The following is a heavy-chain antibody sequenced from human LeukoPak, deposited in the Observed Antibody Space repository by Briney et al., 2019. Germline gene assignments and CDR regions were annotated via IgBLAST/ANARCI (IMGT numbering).Heavy chain of an antibody. CDR3: AKNPFNGGTYRLDYYYYMDV. CDR2: ISRNGGAT. CDR1: GLSFGDYT. Sequence: GGSLRLSCEASGLSFGDYTMHWVRQAPGKGLEWVSLISRNGGATKYADSVRGRFTISRDNSKNTLYLQMNSLGAEDTAVYYCAKNPFNGGTYRLDYYYYMDVWGKGTTVTVSS. V-gene: IGHV3-43*01. D-gene: IGHD1-26*01. J-gene: IGHJ6*03.